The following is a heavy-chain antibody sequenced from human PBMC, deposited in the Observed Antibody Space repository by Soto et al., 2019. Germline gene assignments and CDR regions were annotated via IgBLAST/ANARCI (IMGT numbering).Heavy chain of an antibody. J-gene: IGHJ4*02. CDR3: ARAKLGYCSGGSRYGARLLFDY. V-gene: IGHV3-48*02. D-gene: IGHD2-15*01. CDR2: ISSSSSTI. Sequence: GGSLRLSCAASGFTFSSYSMNWVRQAPGKGLEWVSYISSSSSTIYYADSVKGRFTISRDNAKNSLYLQMNSLRDEDTAVYYCARAKLGYCSGGSRYGARLLFDYWGQGTLVTVSS. CDR1: GFTFSSYS.